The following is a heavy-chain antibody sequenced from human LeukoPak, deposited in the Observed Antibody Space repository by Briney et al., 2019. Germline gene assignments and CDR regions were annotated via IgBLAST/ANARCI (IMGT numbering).Heavy chain of an antibody. J-gene: IGHJ4*02. Sequence: PGGSLRHSCEAPVFTFSSYAVTWVRQAPGKGLEWVSGITGSGDTTFYADSVKGRFTISRDNSKNTLYLQMHSLRAEDTAVYYCVKDYSTIPAAANPLFDYWGQGDLVTVSS. CDR1: VFTFSSYA. V-gene: IGHV3-23*01. CDR2: ITGSGDTT. D-gene: IGHD6-13*01. CDR3: VKDYSTIPAAANPLFDY.